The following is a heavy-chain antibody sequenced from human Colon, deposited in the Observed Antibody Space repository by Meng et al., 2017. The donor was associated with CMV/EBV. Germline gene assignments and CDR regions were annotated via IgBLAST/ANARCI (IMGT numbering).Heavy chain of an antibody. Sequence: GESLKISCAASGFSFSTYWMTWVRQAPGKGLEWVAKIKQDGSEKDYVDSVKGRFTISRDNAKTTVYLQINGLRAEDTALYYCAREFLCSTTNCYTGLDDYDYWGQGTLVTVSS. D-gene: IGHD2-2*02. J-gene: IGHJ4*02. CDR1: GFSFSTYW. CDR2: IKQDGSEK. CDR3: AREFLCSTTNCYTGLDDYDY. V-gene: IGHV3-7*01.